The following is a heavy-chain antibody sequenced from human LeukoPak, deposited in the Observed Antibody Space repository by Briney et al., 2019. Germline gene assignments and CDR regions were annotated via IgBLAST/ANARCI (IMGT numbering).Heavy chain of an antibody. CDR1: GSTFSSYA. J-gene: IGHJ4*02. V-gene: IGHV3-23*01. Sequence: PGGSLRLSCAASGSTFSSYAMSWVRQAARKGLDWVSAISGSGGSTYYADSVKGRFTISRDNSKNTLYLQMNSLRAEVSAVYYCAKDLRQQLIFDYWGQGTLVTVSS. CDR3: AKDLRQQLIFDY. D-gene: IGHD6-13*01. CDR2: ISGSGGST.